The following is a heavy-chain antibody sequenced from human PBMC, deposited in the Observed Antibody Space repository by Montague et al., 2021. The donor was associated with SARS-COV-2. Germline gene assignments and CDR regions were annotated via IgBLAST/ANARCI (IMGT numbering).Heavy chain of an antibody. Sequence: SETLSPTCTVSGGSIRSSSYYWDWIRQPPGKGLEWIGSIYYSGSTYYNPSLKRRVTISVDTSKNQFSLKLSSVTAADTAVYYCARVGRERVGCLYGMDVWGQGTPVTVSS. V-gene: IGHV4-39*07. CDR3: ARVGRERVGCLYGMDV. CDR2: IYYSGST. CDR1: GGSIRSSSYY. J-gene: IGHJ6*02. D-gene: IGHD1-26*01.